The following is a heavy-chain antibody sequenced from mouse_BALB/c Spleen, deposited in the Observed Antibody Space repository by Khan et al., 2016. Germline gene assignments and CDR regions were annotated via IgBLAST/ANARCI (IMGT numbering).Heavy chain of an antibody. CDR1: GYSITSDYA. CDR2: ISYSGST. CDR3: ASYYGNYYAMDY. J-gene: IGHJ4*01. Sequence: VQLKESGPGLVKPSQSLSLTCTVTGYSITSDYAWNWIRQFPGNKLEWMGYISYSGSTSYNPSLKSRISIPRDTSKNQFFLQLNSVTTEDTATYYCASYYGNYYAMDYWGQGTSVTVSS. V-gene: IGHV3-2*02. D-gene: IGHD2-1*01.